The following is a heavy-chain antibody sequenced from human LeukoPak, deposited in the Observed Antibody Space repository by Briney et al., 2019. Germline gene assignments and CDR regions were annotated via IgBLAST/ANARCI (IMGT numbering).Heavy chain of an antibody. V-gene: IGHV4-59*01. CDR1: GGSISSYY. CDR3: ARDPIYGDLDAFDI. Sequence: SETLFLTCTVFGGSISSYYWSWIRQPPGKGLEWIGYMYYSGSTNYNPSLKSRVTISVGTSKNQFSLKLSSVTAADTAVYYCARDPIYGDLDAFDIWGQGTMVTVSS. D-gene: IGHD4-17*01. CDR2: MYYSGST. J-gene: IGHJ3*02.